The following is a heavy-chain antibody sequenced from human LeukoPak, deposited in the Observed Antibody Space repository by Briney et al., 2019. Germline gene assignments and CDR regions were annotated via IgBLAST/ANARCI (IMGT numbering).Heavy chain of an antibody. CDR3: ARDRGSSGTFDY. CDR2: ISYDGSNK. Sequence: GGPLRLSCAASGFTFTRSAMHWVRQAPGKGLEWVAVISYDGSNKYYADSVKGRFTISRDNSKNTLYLQMNSLRAEDTAVYYCARDRGSSGTFDYWGQGTLVTVSS. V-gene: IGHV3-30*04. D-gene: IGHD6-13*01. J-gene: IGHJ4*02. CDR1: GFTFTRSA.